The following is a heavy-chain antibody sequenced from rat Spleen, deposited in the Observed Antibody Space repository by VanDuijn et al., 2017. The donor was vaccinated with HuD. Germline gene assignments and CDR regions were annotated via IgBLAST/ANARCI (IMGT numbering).Heavy chain of an antibody. CDR1: GFTFSNYY. V-gene: IGHV5-27*01. J-gene: IGHJ2*01. CDR3: TTGVYSLDY. CDR2: ITTGGAST. Sequence: EVQLVESGGGLVQPGRSLKLSCAASGFTFSNYYMAWVRQAPTRGLEWVAYITTGGASTYYRDSVKGRFTISKDNTKSTHYLQMDSLRSEDTATYYCTTGVYSLDYWGQGVMVTVSS. D-gene: IGHD1-1*01.